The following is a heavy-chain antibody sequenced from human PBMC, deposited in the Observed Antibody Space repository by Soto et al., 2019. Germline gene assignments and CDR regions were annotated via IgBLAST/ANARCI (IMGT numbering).Heavy chain of an antibody. CDR3: ARDIVVVPAAPYGMDV. CDR1: GGSISSGDYY. J-gene: IGHJ6*02. CDR2: IYYSGST. D-gene: IGHD2-2*01. Sequence: PSETLSLTCTVSGGSISSGDYYWSWIRQPPGKGLEWIGYIYYSGSTYYNPSLKSRVTISVDTSKNQFSLKLSSVTAADTAVYYCARDIVVVPAAPYGMDVWGQGTTVTVSS. V-gene: IGHV4-30-4*01.